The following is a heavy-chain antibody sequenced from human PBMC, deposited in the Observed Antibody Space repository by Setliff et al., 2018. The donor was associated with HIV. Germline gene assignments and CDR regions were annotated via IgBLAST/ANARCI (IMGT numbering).Heavy chain of an antibody. V-gene: IGHV4-34*01. D-gene: IGHD1-1*01. CDR3: SNWNTTVDADS. Sequence: SETLSLTCAVYGGSVSGHYWGWFRQPPGKGLEWIGEITPTGDTNYIPSPKSRVAMSLDTSKNQFSLKLRSVTAADTAVYYCSNWNTTVDADSWGQGTLVTVSS. J-gene: IGHJ4*02. CDR1: GGSVSGHY. CDR2: ITPTGDT.